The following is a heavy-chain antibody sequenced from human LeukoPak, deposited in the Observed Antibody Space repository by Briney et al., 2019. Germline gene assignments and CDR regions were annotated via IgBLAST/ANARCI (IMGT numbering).Heavy chain of an antibody. CDR1: GDSISSGSYY. CDR2: INHSGST. D-gene: IGHD2-21*02. CDR3: ARGPAYCGGDCYFAFDI. J-gene: IGHJ3*02. V-gene: IGHV4-39*07. Sequence: PETLSLTCTVSGDSISSGSYYWGWIRQPPGKGLEWIGEINHSGSTNYNPSLKSRVTISVDTSKNQFSLKLSSVTAADTAVYYCARGPAYCGGDCYFAFDIWGQGTMVTVSS.